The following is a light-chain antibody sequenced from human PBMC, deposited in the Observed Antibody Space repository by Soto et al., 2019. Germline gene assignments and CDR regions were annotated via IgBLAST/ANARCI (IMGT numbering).Light chain of an antibody. V-gene: IGKV2-28*01. CDR1: QSLLHSNGYKY. J-gene: IGKJ3*01. CDR2: LGS. Sequence: DIVMTQSPLSLPVTPGEPASISCRSSQSLLHSNGYKYLDWYLQKPGQSPQLLIYLGSNRASGVPDRFSGSGSGTDFTLKISRVEAEDVGVYYCMQAIQTLTFGPGTKVDIK. CDR3: MQAIQTLT.